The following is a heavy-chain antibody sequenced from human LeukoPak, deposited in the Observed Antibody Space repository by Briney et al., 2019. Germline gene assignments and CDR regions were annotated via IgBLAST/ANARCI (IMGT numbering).Heavy chain of an antibody. J-gene: IGHJ6*03. CDR1: GFTFSSYA. Sequence: GGSLRLSCAASGFTFSSYAMSWVRQAPGKGLEWVSAISGSGGSTYYADSVKGRFTISRDNSKNTLYLQMNSLRAEDTAVYYCAKDGGYCSGGSCYPREKADYMDVWGKGTTVTVSS. CDR3: AKDGGYCSGGSCYPREKADYMDV. D-gene: IGHD2-15*01. CDR2: ISGSGGST. V-gene: IGHV3-23*01.